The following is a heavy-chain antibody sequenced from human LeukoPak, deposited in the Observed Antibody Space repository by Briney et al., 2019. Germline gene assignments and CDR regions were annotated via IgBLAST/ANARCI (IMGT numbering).Heavy chain of an antibody. V-gene: IGHV1-18*01. CDR2: ISAYNGNT. CDR3: ARDLGYYYDSSDPTGHAFDI. J-gene: IGHJ3*02. Sequence: GASVKVSCKASGYTFTSYGISWVRQAPGQGLEWMGWISAYNGNTNYAQKLQGRVTMTTDTSTSTAYMELSSLRSEDTAVYYCARDLGYYYDSSDPTGHAFDIWGQGTMVTVSS. CDR1: GYTFTSYG. D-gene: IGHD3-22*01.